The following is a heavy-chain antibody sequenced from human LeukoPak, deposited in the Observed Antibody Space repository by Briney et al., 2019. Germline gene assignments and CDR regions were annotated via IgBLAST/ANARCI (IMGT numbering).Heavy chain of an antibody. Sequence: GGSLRLSCAASGFTFNSYWMSWVRQAPGKGLEGLANIKQDGSEKYYVDSVKGRFTISRDNAKNSLYLQMNSPRAEDTAVYYCARDREYCSSTSCHNWFDPWGQGTLVTVSS. J-gene: IGHJ5*02. CDR3: ARDREYCSSTSCHNWFDP. CDR1: GFTFNSYW. CDR2: IKQDGSEK. V-gene: IGHV3-7*03. D-gene: IGHD2-2*01.